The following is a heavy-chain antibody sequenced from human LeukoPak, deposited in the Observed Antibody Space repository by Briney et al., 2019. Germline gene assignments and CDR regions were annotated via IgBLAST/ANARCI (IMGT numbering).Heavy chain of an antibody. V-gene: IGHV3-23*01. CDR3: AKVTAQGYTSASIGDDY. D-gene: IGHD5-18*01. CDR2: ISENGLDT. Sequence: GGSLRLSCAASGVTLSRYAMSWVRQAPGEGREWVSAISENGLDTYYADCVRGRFAISRDNSKNALSLQMNYLRADDTAVCYCAKVTAQGYTSASIGDDYLGQGTLVTVSS. J-gene: IGHJ4*02. CDR1: GVTLSRYA.